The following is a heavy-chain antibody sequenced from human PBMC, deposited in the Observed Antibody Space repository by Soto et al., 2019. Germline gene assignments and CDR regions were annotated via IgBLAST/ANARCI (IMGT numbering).Heavy chain of an antibody. D-gene: IGHD3-16*01. CDR3: ARDGRLRRGNTDTGGSRRSWLDP. CDR2: INPNSGAT. J-gene: IGHJ5*02. Sequence: GASVKVSCKASGYSFTAYRIHWVRQAPGQGLEWMGWINPNSGATTYAPRFQGRVTMTRDTSSKTAYMEVSRLTSDDTALYYCARDGRLRRGNTDTGGSRRSWLDPWGKGTLVTVSA. V-gene: IGHV1-2*02. CDR1: GYSFTAYR.